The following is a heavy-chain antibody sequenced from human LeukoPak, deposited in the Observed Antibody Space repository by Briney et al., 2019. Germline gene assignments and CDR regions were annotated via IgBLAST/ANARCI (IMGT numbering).Heavy chain of an antibody. CDR1: GYTFTSYG. V-gene: IGHV1-18*01. CDR3: ARGRYSGNTNWFDP. D-gene: IGHD1-26*01. J-gene: IGHJ5*02. Sequence: GASVKVSCKASGYTFTSYGISWVRKAPGQGLKWMGWISAYTGNTNYAQKLQARVTMTTDTSTSTAYMELRSLRSEDTDVYYCARGRYSGNTNWFDPWGQGPLVTVSS. CDR2: ISAYTGNT.